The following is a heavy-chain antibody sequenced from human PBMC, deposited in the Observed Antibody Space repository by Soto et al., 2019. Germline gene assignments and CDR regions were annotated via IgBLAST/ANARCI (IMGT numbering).Heavy chain of an antibody. Sequence: PGGSLRLSCAASGFTFSSYWMSWVRQAPGKGLEWVANIKQDGSEKYYVDSVKGRFTISRDNAKNSLYLQMNSLRAEDTAVYYCARVQAIGYSYGKYYYGMDVWGQGTTVTVSS. D-gene: IGHD5-18*01. CDR1: GFTFSSYW. V-gene: IGHV3-7*03. CDR2: IKQDGSEK. J-gene: IGHJ6*02. CDR3: ARVQAIGYSYGKYYYGMDV.